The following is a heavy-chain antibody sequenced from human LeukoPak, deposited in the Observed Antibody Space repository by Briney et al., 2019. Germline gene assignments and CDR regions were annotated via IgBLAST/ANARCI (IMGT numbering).Heavy chain of an antibody. CDR2: IIPILGIA. CDR1: GGTFSSYA. D-gene: IGHD6-19*01. V-gene: IGHV1-69*04. CDR3: ARWLDYYYGMDV. J-gene: IGHJ6*02. Sequence: ASVKVSCKASGGTFSSYAISWVRQAPGQGLEWMGRIIPILGIANYAQKFQGRVTITADKSTSTAYMELSSLRSEDTAVYYCARWLDYYYGMDVWGQGTTVTVSS.